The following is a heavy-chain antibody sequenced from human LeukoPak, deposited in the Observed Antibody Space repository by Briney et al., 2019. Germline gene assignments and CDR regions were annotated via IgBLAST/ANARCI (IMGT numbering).Heavy chain of an antibody. D-gene: IGHD3-16*01. CDR3: ARVRMGDDFNPFDY. CDR2: INGEGSET. CDR1: GFTFSRFW. V-gene: IGHV3-74*03. Sequence: GGSLRLSCAASGFTFSRFWIYWVRPAPGKGLVWVSRINGEGSETMYADSVKGRFTISRDNAKNTLYLQMNSLRAEDTAVYYCARVRMGDDFNPFDYWGQGTLVTVSS. J-gene: IGHJ4*02.